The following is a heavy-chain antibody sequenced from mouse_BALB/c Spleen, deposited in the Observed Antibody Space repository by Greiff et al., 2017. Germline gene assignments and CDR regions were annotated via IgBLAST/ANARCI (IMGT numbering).Heavy chain of an antibody. CDR3: ARNYSSSYSAWFAY. D-gene: IGHD1-1*01. CDR1: GFSLTSYG. Sequence: VKLVESGPGLVQPSQSLSITCTVSGFSLTSYGVHWVRQSPGKGLEWLGVIWSGGSTDYNAAFISRLSISKDNSKSQVFFKMNSLQANDTAIYYCARNYSSSYSAWFAYWGQGTLVTVSA. CDR2: IWSGGST. V-gene: IGHV2-2*02. J-gene: IGHJ3*01.